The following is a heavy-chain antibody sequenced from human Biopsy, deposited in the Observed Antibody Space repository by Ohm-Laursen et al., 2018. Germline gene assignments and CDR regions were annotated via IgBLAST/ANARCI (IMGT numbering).Heavy chain of an antibody. D-gene: IGHD1-26*01. V-gene: IGHV1-69*13. CDR1: GGAFTTYA. CDR3: ARYASYSGNYGHFDY. CDR2: VIPVFGTT. Sequence: VKVSCKSSGGAFTTYAIGWVRQAPGQGLEWMGKVIPVFGTTDYAQNFQGRLTLTADESTSTVYMDLTGLRSDDTGIYYCARYASYSGNYGHFDYWGQGTLVTVSS. J-gene: IGHJ4*02.